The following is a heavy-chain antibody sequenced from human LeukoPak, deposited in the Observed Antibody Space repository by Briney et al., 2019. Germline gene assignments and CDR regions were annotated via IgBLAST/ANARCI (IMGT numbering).Heavy chain of an antibody. CDR2: INPSGGST. V-gene: IGHV1-46*01. CDR1: GYTFTSYY. Sequence: ASVKVSCKASGYTFTSYYMHWVRQAPGQGLEWMGIINPSGGSTSYAQKFQGRVTMTRDTSTSTVYMELSSLRSEDTAVYYCARGAHYDILTGYSLEYVYWGQGTLVTVSS. D-gene: IGHD3-9*01. CDR3: ARGAHYDILTGYSLEYVY. J-gene: IGHJ4*02.